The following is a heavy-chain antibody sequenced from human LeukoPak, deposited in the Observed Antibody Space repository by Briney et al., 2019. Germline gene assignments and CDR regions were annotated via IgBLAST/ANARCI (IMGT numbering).Heavy chain of an antibody. CDR1: GGTLKNYG. CDR3: ARGPIATRRFDS. J-gene: IGHJ4*02. Sequence: SVTVSCKATGGTLKNYGVSWVRQAHGQGFEWMGEIIPIFRSTNYAQKFQGRVTITTNESTTTASMELSSLKSEDTAVYYCARGPIATRRFDSWGQGTLVTVSS. D-gene: IGHD1-1*01. V-gene: IGHV1-69*05. CDR2: IIPIFRST.